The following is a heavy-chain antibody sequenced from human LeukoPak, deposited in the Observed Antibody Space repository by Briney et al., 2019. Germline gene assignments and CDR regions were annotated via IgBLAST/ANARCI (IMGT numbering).Heavy chain of an antibody. CDR3: AKALVRGVIIQSYYYYYGMDV. J-gene: IGHJ6*02. CDR2: ISGSGGST. V-gene: IGHV3-23*01. Sequence: GGSLRLSCAASGFTFSSYAMSWGRQAPGKGLEWVSAISGSGGSTYYADSVKGRFTISRDNSKNTLYLQMNSLRAEDTAVYYCAKALVRGVIIQSYYYYYGMDVWGQGTTVTVSS. D-gene: IGHD3-10*01. CDR1: GFTFSSYA.